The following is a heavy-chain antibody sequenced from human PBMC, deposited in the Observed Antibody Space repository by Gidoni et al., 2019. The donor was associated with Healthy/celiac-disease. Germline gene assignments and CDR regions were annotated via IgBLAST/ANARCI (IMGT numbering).Heavy chain of an antibody. CDR2: IYYSGST. CDR3: ARSWEVRGVIHDYFDY. V-gene: IGHV4-39*01. CDR1: CGSISSSSYY. Sequence: QLQLQESGPGLVKPSETLSLTCTVSCGSISSSSYYWGWIRQPPGKGLEWIGSIYYSGSTYYNPSLKSRVTISVDTSKNQFSLKLSSVTAADTAVYYCARSWEVRGVIHDYFDYWGQGTLVTVSS. D-gene: IGHD3-10*01. J-gene: IGHJ4*02.